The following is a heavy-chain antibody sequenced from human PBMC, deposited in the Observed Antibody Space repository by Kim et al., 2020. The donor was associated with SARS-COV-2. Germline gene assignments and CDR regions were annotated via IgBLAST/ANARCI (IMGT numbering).Heavy chain of an antibody. V-gene: IGHV4-4*07. CDR3: ARAWVFSSSGWYEGWADVFDI. D-gene: IGHD6-19*01. CDR1: GGSISSYY. CDR2: IYTSGST. J-gene: IGHJ3*02. Sequence: SETLSLTCTVSGGSISSYYWSWIRQPAGKGLEWIGRIYTSGSTNYNPSLKSRVTMSVDTSKNQFSLKLSSVTAADTAVYYCARAWVFSSSGWYEGWADVFDIWGQGTMVTVSS.